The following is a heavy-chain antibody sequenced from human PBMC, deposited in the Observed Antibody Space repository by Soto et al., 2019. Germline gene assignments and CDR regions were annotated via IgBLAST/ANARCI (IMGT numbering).Heavy chain of an antibody. V-gene: IGHV1-18*01. J-gene: IGHJ6*02. Sequence: QVQLVQSGAEVKKPGASVKVSCKASGYTFTRSGISWVRQAPGQGPEWMGWISSYNGDTNYAQTFQGRVTMTTDTSTSTAYMALRSLRSDDTAVYYCAREGGATYYYYGMDVWGQGTPVTVSS. CDR3: AREGGATYYYYGMDV. D-gene: IGHD3-10*01. CDR2: ISSYNGDT. CDR1: GYTFTRSG.